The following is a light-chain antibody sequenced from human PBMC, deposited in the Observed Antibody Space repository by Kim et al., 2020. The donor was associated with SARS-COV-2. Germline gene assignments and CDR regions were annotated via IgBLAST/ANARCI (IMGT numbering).Light chain of an antibody. CDR3: LSYAGSSNWV. V-gene: IGLV2-8*01. CDR2: EVN. Sequence: QSALTQPPSASGSPGQSVTISCTGTSSDVGGYNYVSWYQHHPGKAPKLMISEVNKRPSGVPDRFSGSKSSNTASLTVSGLQAEDEANYYCLSYAGSSNWVFGGGTKLTVL. J-gene: IGLJ3*02. CDR1: SSDVGGYNY.